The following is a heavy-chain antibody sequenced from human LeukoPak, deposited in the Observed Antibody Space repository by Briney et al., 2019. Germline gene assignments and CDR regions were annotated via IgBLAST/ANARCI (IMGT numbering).Heavy chain of an antibody. CDR1: GFTFSSYS. Sequence: GGSLRLSCAASGFTFSSYSMNWVRQAPGKGLEWVSSISSSSSYIYYADSVKGRFTISRDNAKNSLYLQMNNLRADDTAVYYCARENSGGSAFDYWGQGTLVTVSS. D-gene: IGHD3-16*01. J-gene: IGHJ4*02. V-gene: IGHV3-21*01. CDR3: ARENSGGSAFDY. CDR2: ISSSSSYI.